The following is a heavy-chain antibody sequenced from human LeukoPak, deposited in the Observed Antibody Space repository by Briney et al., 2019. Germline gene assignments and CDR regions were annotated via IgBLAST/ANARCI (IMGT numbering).Heavy chain of an antibody. J-gene: IGHJ5*02. CDR1: SGSMSSYH. D-gene: IGHD3-22*01. V-gene: IGHV4-4*07. CDR2: IYSSGST. Sequence: SETLSLTCSVSSGSMSSYHWSWIRQSAGKGLEWIGRIYSSGSTIYNPSLKSRVTMSVDTSKNQFSLKLSSVTAADTGVYYCASYSSGYLLSWGQGTLVTVSS. CDR3: ASYSSGYLLS.